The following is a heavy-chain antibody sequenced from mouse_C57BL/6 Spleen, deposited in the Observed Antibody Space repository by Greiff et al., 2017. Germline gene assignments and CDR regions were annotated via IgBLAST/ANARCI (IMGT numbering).Heavy chain of an antibody. CDR1: GYAFSSSW. J-gene: IGHJ2*01. CDR3: ARAPPFYCGSSYGYFDY. V-gene: IGHV1-82*01. D-gene: IGHD1-1*01. Sequence: QVQLQQSGPELVKPGASVKISCKASGYAFSSSWMNWVKQRPGKGLEWIGRIYPGDGDTNYNGKFKGKATLTADKSSSTAYMQLGSLASEDAAVYFCARAPPFYCGSSYGYFDYGGKGTTLTVSS. CDR2: IYPGDGDT.